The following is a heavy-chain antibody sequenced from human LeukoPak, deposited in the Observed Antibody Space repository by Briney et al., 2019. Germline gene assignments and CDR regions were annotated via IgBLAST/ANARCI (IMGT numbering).Heavy chain of an antibody. J-gene: IGHJ3*01. CDR3: ARSGGSGTLGAFDF. CDR2: INSDGSRT. D-gene: IGHD1-26*01. CDR1: GFTFSKYW. V-gene: IGHV3-74*01. Sequence: GGSLRLSCAASGFTFSKYWMHWVRQAPGQGLVWVSRINSDGSRTTYADSVKGRFTMSRDNAKNTLYLQMNSLRAEDTAVYYCARSGGSGTLGAFDFWGQGTMVTVSS.